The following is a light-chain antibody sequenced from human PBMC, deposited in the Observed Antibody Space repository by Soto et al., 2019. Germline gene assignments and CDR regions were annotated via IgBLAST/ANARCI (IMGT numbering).Light chain of an antibody. V-gene: IGKV3-20*01. CDR2: GAS. CDR1: QSVSSSY. Sequence: EIVLTQSPGTLSLSPGERATLSCRASQSVSSSYLAWYQQKPGQAPRLLIYGASSRATGIPDRFSGSGSGTDFTLTISRLEPEDFAVYYCQLYGNSPPMYTFGQGTKVEIK. CDR3: QLYGNSPPMYT. J-gene: IGKJ2*01.